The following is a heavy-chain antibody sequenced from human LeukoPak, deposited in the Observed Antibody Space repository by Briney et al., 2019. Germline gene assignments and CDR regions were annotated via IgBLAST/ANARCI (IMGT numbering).Heavy chain of an antibody. Sequence: SSETLTLTCTVSGGSISSYYWSWIRQPPGKGLEWIGYIYYSGSTNYNPSLKSRVTISVDTSKNQFSLKLSSVTAADTAVYHCARGLCSGGNCYPYFDSWGQGTLVTVSS. D-gene: IGHD2-15*01. CDR2: IYYSGST. CDR1: GGSISSYY. J-gene: IGHJ4*02. CDR3: ARGLCSGGNCYPYFDS. V-gene: IGHV4-59*01.